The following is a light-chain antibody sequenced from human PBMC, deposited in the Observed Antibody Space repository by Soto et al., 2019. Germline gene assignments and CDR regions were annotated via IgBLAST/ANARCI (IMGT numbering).Light chain of an antibody. CDR3: CSYAGSSTFVV. V-gene: IGLV2-23*03. CDR2: EGS. J-gene: IGLJ2*01. CDR1: SSDGGKYNF. Sequence: QSALTQPASLSGSPGQSITISCTGASSDGGKYNFVSWYQQHPGKAPKLMIYEGSKRPSGVSHRFSGSKSGNTASLTISGLQAEYEADYYCCSYAGSSTFVVFGGGTKLTVL.